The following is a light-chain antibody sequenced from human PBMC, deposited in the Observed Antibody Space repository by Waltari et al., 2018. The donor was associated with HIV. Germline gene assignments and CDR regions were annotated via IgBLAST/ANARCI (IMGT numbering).Light chain of an antibody. CDR1: QSVRSL. CDR3: QQRSNWPLT. J-gene: IGKJ4*01. Sequence: EIVLTQSPATLSLSPGERATLSCGASQSVRSLIAWYQQKPGQAPRLLIYDASNRATGSPARFSGSGSGTDFTLTISSREPEDFAVYDCQQRSNWPLTFGGGTEVEIK. V-gene: IGKV3-11*01. CDR2: DAS.